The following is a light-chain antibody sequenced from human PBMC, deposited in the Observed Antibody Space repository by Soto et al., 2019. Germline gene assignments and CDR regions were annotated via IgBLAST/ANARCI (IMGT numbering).Light chain of an antibody. CDR1: QSVSSSF. V-gene: IGKV3-20*01. J-gene: IGKJ1*01. CDR3: QQYGSSPWT. CDR2: GAS. Sequence: EIVLTQSPGTLSLSPGERATLSCRASQSVSSSFLAWYQQKPGQAPRLLIYGASSRATGIPDRFSGSGSGTDFTLTISGLEPEDCAVYYCQQYGSSPWTFGQGTKVEMK.